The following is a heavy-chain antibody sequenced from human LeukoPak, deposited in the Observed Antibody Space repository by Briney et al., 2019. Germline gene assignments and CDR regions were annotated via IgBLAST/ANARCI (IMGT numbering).Heavy chain of an antibody. CDR1: GFSFSNYW. V-gene: IGHV3-74*01. Sequence: GGSLRLSCAASGFSFSNYWMHWVRQAPGKGLLWVSQINPDGSITKYADSVKGRFTISRDNAKNTLYLQMNSLRAEDTAIYYCARRGQDYWGQGTLVTVSS. CDR3: ARRGQDY. CDR2: INPDGSIT. J-gene: IGHJ4*02. D-gene: IGHD6-25*01.